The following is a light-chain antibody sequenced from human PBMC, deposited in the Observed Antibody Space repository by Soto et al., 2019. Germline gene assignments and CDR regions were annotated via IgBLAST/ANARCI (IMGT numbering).Light chain of an antibody. CDR2: DAT. J-gene: IGKJ4*01. V-gene: IGKV3-11*01. CDR1: QSVVRY. Sequence: EIVLTQSPVTLSLSPGDTATLSCRASQSVVRYVAWYQQKPGQAPRLLIYDATIRASGIPARFSGSGSGTDFSLTISSLEPEDFAVYYCQQRYHWRPLTFGGGTKVEVK. CDR3: QQRYHWRPLT.